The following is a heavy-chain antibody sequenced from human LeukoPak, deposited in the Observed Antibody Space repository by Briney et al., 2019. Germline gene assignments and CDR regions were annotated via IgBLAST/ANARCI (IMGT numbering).Heavy chain of an antibody. V-gene: IGHV3-20*04. J-gene: IGHJ4*02. Sequence: PGGSLRLSCAAPGFTFDDYGMSWGRQAPGKGLEWGSGINWNGGSTGYADSVKGRFTISRDNAKNSLYLQMNSLRAEDTALYYCARRFSTENYSALDCWGQGTLVTVSS. CDR3: ARRFSTENYSALDC. CDR1: GFTFDDYG. CDR2: INWNGGST. D-gene: IGHD1-7*01.